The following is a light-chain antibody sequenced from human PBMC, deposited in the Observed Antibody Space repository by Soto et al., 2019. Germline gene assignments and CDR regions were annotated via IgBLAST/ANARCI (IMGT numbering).Light chain of an antibody. J-gene: IGKJ4*01. V-gene: IGKV3-11*01. Sequence: IGLKQSPATLSLSKGEGATLSCRASQTVSSSLDWYQQKPGQAPRLLIYDASNRATGIPDRFSGSGSGTDFTLTISSLQAADFAAYYCQQYFSFSPLPFGGVT. CDR2: DAS. CDR3: QQYFSFSPLP. CDR1: QTVSSS.